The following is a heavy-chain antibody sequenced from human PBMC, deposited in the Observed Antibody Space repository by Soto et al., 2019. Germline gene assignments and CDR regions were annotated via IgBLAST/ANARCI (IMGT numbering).Heavy chain of an antibody. CDR1: GGSISSYY. J-gene: IGHJ5*02. CDR2: IYYSGST. CDR3: ASAIAVAGNNWFEP. Sequence: SETLSLTCTVSGGSISSYYWSWIRQPPGKGLEWIGYIYYSGSTNYNPSHKSRVTISVDTSKNQFSLKLSSVTAADTAVYYCASAIAVAGNNWFEPWGQGTLVTVSS. V-gene: IGHV4-59*08. D-gene: IGHD6-19*01.